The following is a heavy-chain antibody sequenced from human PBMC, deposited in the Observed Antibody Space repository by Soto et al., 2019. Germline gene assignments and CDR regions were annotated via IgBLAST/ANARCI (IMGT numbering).Heavy chain of an antibody. CDR1: GITVSTNY. J-gene: IGHJ4*02. D-gene: IGHD3-22*01. V-gene: IGHV3-53*02. CDR2: IYSDGKT. Sequence: EVQLVETGGGLIQPGGSLRLSCAASGITVSTNYMSWVRQAPGKGLEWVSVIYSDGKTFYADSVKGRFTISRDNSQNTVSLQMNGLRAGDTAVYYCGGDGGGGYYDSSGYMAVWGQGTLVTVST. CDR3: GGDGGGGYYDSSGYMAV.